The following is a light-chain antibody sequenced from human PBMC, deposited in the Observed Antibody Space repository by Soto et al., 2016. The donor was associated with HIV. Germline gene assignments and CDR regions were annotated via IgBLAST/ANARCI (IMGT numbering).Light chain of an antibody. Sequence: SYELTQPPSLSVAPRKTARITCGGNNVGSKSVQWYQQKPGQAPILVLYDDSDRPSGIPERFSGSNSGDTATLTISRVEAGDEADYYCQVWDSPSDHFVFGTGTKVT. CDR1: NVGSKS. V-gene: IGLV3-21*01. CDR2: DDS. CDR3: QVWDSPSDHFV. J-gene: IGLJ1*01.